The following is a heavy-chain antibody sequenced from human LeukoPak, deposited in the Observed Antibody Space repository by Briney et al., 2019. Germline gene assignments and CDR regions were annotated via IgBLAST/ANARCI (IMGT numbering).Heavy chain of an antibody. Sequence: GGSLRLSCAASGFTFSSYWMSWVRQAPGKGLEWVANVKQDGSEKYYVDSVKGRFTISRDNAKNSLYLQMNSLRAEDTAVYYCAKGVPRAADYYYYGMDVWGQGTTVTVSS. V-gene: IGHV3-7*03. CDR2: VKQDGSEK. J-gene: IGHJ6*02. CDR1: GFTFSSYW. D-gene: IGHD2-15*01. CDR3: AKGVPRAADYYYYGMDV.